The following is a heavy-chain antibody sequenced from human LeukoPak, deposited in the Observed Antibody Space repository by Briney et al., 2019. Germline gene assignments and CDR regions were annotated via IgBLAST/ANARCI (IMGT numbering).Heavy chain of an antibody. CDR1: GYSISSGYY. D-gene: IGHD1-26*01. V-gene: IGHV4-38-2*02. CDR3: ARATEWELGDGVWFDP. J-gene: IGHJ5*02. Sequence: SETLSLTCTVSGYSISSGYYWGWIRQPPGKGLEWIGSIYHSGSTYYNPSLKSRVTISVDTSKNQFSLKLSSVTAADTAVYYCARATEWELGDGVWFDPWGQGTLVTVSS. CDR2: IYHSGST.